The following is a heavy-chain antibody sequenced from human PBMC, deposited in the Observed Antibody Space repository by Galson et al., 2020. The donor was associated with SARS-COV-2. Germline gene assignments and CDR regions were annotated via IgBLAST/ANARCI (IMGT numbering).Heavy chain of an antibody. J-gene: IGHJ6*02. Sequence: SVKVSCKASGGTFSSYAISWVRQAPGQGLEWMGGIIPIFGTANYAQKFQGRVTITADESTSTAYMELSSLRSEDTAVYYCARDRHVYEGMDVWGQGTTVTVSS. CDR3: ARDRHVYEGMDV. CDR1: GGTFSSYA. V-gene: IGHV1-69*13. CDR2: IIPIFGTA.